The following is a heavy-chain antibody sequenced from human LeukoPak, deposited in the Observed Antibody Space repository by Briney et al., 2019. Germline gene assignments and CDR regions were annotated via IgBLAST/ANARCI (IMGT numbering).Heavy chain of an antibody. CDR2: ISSSSSTI. J-gene: IGHJ6*03. Sequence: AGGSLRLSCTVSGFTVSTNSMNWVRQAPGKGLEWVSYISSSSSTIYYADSVKGRFTISRDNAKNSLYLQMNSLRAEDTAVYYCARVHYYDSSGYGYYYYMDVWGKGTTVTVSS. V-gene: IGHV3-48*01. CDR1: GFTVSTNS. CDR3: ARVHYYDSSGYGYYYYMDV. D-gene: IGHD3-22*01.